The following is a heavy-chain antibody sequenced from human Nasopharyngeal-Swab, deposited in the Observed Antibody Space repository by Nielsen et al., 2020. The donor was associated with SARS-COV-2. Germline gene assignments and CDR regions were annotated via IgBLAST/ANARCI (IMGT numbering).Heavy chain of an antibody. D-gene: IGHD3-9*01. CDR2: IGGNGART. Sequence: GALKISCVASGFIFGNYAMAWVRQAPGKGLEWVSAIGGNGARTHYADSVRGRFIISRDNSKSTLDLQMNSLRAEDTAVYYCAKDYDIGYWGQGTLVTVSS. J-gene: IGHJ4*02. CDR3: AKDYDIGY. CDR1: GFIFGNYA. V-gene: IGHV3-23*01.